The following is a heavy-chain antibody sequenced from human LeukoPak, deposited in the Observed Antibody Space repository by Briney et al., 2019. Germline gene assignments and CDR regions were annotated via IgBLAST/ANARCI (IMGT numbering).Heavy chain of an antibody. CDR1: GVIISSYA. CDR2: INGRGDNT. CDR3: AKDRVSPGFNWFDP. J-gene: IGHJ5*02. V-gene: IGHV3-23*01. Sequence: PGGSLRLSCAASGVIISSYAMSWVRQAPGKGLEWVPAINGRGDNTYYAAFVKGRFTISRDNSKSTAYLQMNSLRPEDTAVYYCAKDRVSPGFNWFDPWGQGTLVTVSS. D-gene: IGHD3-16*01.